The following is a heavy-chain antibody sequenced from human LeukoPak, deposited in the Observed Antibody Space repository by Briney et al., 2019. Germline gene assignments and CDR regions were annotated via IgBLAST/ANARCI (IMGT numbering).Heavy chain of an antibody. D-gene: IGHD3-22*01. V-gene: IGHV4-59*01. CDR3: ARGRYYESSGYFVYYFDY. J-gene: IGHJ4*02. CDR2: IYYRGST. Sequence: SETLSLTCTVSGGSMSNYYWSWIRQPPGKGLDWIGYIYYRGSTNYNPSLKSRVTISLDTSKNQFSLKVTSATAADTAVYYCARGRYYESSGYFVYYFDYWGQGTLVTVSS. CDR1: GGSMSNYY.